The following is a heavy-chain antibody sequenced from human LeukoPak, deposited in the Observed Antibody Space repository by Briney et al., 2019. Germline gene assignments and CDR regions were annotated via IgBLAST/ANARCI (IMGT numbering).Heavy chain of an antibody. CDR2: ISSSSSYI. Sequence: GGSLRLSCAASGFTFSSYSMNWVRQAPGKGLEWVSSISSSSSYIYYADSVKGRFTISRDNAKNSLYLQMNSLRDEDTAVYYCARDQFSGVSGSYTEFDYWGQGTLVTVSS. J-gene: IGHJ4*02. V-gene: IGHV3-21*01. CDR1: GFTFSSYS. CDR3: ARDQFSGVSGSYTEFDY. D-gene: IGHD1-26*01.